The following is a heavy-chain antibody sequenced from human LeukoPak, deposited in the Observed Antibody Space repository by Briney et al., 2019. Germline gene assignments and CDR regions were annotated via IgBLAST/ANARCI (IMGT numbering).Heavy chain of an antibody. D-gene: IGHD3-10*01. Sequence: GGSLRLSCAASGFTVSSNYMSWVRQAPGKGLEWVSVIYSGGSTYYADSVKGRFTISRDNSKNTLYLQMNSLRAEDTAVYYCASRYVVRGVFAFDIWGQGTMVTVSS. V-gene: IGHV3-66*01. CDR3: ASRYVVRGVFAFDI. J-gene: IGHJ3*02. CDR2: IYSGGST. CDR1: GFTVSSNY.